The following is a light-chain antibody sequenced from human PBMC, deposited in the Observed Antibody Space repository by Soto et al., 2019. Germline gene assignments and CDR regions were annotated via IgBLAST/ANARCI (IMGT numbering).Light chain of an antibody. CDR2: WAS. CDR3: QQYYSTPRT. J-gene: IGKJ1*01. Sequence: DIVMTQTPLSLPVTPGEPASISCRSSQSLLDSADGNTYLDWYQQKPGQPPKLLIYWASTRESGVPDRFSGSGSGTDFNLTISSLQAEDVAVYYCQQYYSTPRTFGQGTKVDIK. V-gene: IGKV4-1*01. CDR1: QSLLDSADGNTY.